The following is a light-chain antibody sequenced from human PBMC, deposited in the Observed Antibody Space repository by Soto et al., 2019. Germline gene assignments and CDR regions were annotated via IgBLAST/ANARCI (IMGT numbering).Light chain of an antibody. J-gene: IGKJ4*01. Sequence: AIQMTQSPSSLSASVGDRVTITCRASQGIRNDLGWYQQKPGKAPKLLIYAASSLQSGVPSRFSGSGSGTAFTLTICSLQPEDFATYYRLQDQNYPLTFGGGTKVEIK. V-gene: IGKV1-6*01. CDR3: LQDQNYPLT. CDR1: QGIRND. CDR2: AAS.